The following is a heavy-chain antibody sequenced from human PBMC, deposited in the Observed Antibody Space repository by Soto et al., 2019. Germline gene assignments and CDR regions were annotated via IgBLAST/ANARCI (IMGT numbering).Heavy chain of an antibody. CDR3: ARGGLTYYYDSSPPGYFDY. CDR1: GGSVIIGDYY. V-gene: IGHV4-31*03. J-gene: IGHJ4*02. D-gene: IGHD3-22*01. Sequence: SETVSLTCTVSGGSVIIGDYYWSWIRQHPGKGLEWIGYIYYSGSTYYNPSLKSRVTISVDTSKNQFSLKLSSVTAADTAVYYCARGGLTYYYDSSPPGYFDYWGQGTLVTVSS. CDR2: IYYSGST.